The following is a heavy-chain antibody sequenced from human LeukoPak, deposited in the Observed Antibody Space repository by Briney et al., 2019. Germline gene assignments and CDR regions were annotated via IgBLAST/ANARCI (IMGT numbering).Heavy chain of an antibody. D-gene: IGHD3-22*01. CDR3: ARDWRFYDSSGYYGY. J-gene: IGHJ4*02. V-gene: IGHV3-23*01. CDR1: GFTFSSYA. CDR2: ISGSGGST. Sequence: GGSLRLSCAASGFTFSSYAMSWVRQAPGKGLEWVSAISGSGGSTYYANSVKGRFTISRDNSKNTLYLQMNSLRAEDTAVYYCARDWRFYDSSGYYGYWGQGTLVTVSS.